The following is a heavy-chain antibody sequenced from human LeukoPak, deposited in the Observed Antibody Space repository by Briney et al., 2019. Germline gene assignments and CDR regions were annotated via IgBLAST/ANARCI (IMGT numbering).Heavy chain of an antibody. J-gene: IGHJ4*02. CDR1: GLTFSSSG. V-gene: IGHV3-30*02. D-gene: IGHD3-3*01. CDR3: AKSVGNYDFWGTFDY. CDR2: IRYDGSNK. Sequence: GGSLRLSCAASGLTFSSSGMHWVRQAPGKGLEWVAFIRYDGSNKYYADSVKGRFTISRDNSKNALYLQMNSLRAEDTAVYYCAKSVGNYDFWGTFDYWGQGTLVTVSS.